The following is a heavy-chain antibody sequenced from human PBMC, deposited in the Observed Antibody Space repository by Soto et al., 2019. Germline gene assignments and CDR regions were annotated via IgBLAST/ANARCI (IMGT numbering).Heavy chain of an antibody. CDR1: GFSLSTSGVG. Sequence: QITLKESGPTLVRPTQTLTLTCAFSGFSLSTSGVGVGWIRQPPGKALEWLAGIYWDESKHYSQSLRSRLTITKDTSKNQVVLTMTNMDPMDTGTYYCAHKGPEDWPLDYWGQGTLVTVSS. J-gene: IGHJ4*02. CDR2: IYWDESK. D-gene: IGHD3-9*01. CDR3: AHKGPEDWPLDY. V-gene: IGHV2-5*02.